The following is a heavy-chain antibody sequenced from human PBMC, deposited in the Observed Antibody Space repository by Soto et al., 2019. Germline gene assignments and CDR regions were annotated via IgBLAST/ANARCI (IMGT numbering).Heavy chain of an antibody. CDR2: IIPIFGTA. J-gene: IGHJ6*02. D-gene: IGHD3-10*01. CDR1: GGTFSSYV. V-gene: IGHV1-69*12. CDR3: ARDSYLWFGDGNYYGLDV. Sequence: QVQLVQSGAEVKKPGSSVKVSCKASGGTFSSYVISWVRQAPGQGLEWMGGIIPIFGTANSAQKFQGRVTITADESTSTAYMELSSLRSEDTAVYYWARDSYLWFGDGNYYGLDVWGQGTTVTVSS.